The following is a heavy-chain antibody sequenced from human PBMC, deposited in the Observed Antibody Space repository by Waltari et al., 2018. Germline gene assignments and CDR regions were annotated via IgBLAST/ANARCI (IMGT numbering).Heavy chain of an antibody. V-gene: IGHV4-38-2*02. D-gene: IGHD6-6*01. J-gene: IGHJ1*01. CDR2: IHHSGNT. CDR3: ARGGAYSSSRSPLQH. CDR1: GYSISSGFH. Sequence: QVQLQESGPGLVKPSETLSLTCTVSGYSISSGFHWSWIRQPPGKGLEWIGVIHHSGNTYYNPSRKTRVTISVDTSNNQFSLKLSSLTAADTGVYYCARGGAYSSSRSPLQHWGQGTLVTVSS.